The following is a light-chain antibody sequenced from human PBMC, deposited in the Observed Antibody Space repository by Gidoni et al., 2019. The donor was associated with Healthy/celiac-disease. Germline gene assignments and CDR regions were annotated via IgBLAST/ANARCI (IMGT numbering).Light chain of an antibody. J-gene: IGLJ3*02. Sequence: QSALTQPASVSGSPAQSITISCTGTSSDVGGSNYGSWYQQHPGKAPNLMIYDVSNRPSGVSNRFSGSKSGNTASLTISGLHAEDEADYYCSSYTSSSTWVFGGGTKLTVL. CDR3: SSYTSSSTWV. CDR2: DVS. CDR1: SSDVGGSNY. V-gene: IGLV2-14*01.